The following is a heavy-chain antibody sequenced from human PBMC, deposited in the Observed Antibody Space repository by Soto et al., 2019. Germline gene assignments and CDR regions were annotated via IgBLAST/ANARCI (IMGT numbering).Heavy chain of an antibody. Sequence: GASVKVSCKASGYTFTSYYMHWVRQAPGQGLEWMGIINPSGGSTSYAQKFQGRVTMTRDTSTSTVYMELSSLRSEDTAVYYCARDCISTSPAARWGIYYFDYWGQGTLVTVSS. CDR1: GYTFTSYY. CDR2: INPSGGST. V-gene: IGHV1-46*01. D-gene: IGHD2-2*01. CDR3: ARDCISTSPAARWGIYYFDY. J-gene: IGHJ4*02.